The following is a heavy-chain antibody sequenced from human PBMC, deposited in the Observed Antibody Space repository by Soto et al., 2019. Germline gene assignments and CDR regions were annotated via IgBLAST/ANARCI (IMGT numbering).Heavy chain of an antibody. CDR3: ARGLISGYYLYDAFDI. CDR2: IYYSGST. V-gene: IGHV4-59*01. Sequence: PSETLSLTCTVSGGSISSYYWSWIRQPPGKGLEWTGYIYYSGSTNYNPSLKSRVTISVDTSKNQFSLKLSSVTAADTAVYYCARGLISGYYLYDAFDIWGQGTMVTV. J-gene: IGHJ3*02. CDR1: GGSISSYY. D-gene: IGHD3-22*01.